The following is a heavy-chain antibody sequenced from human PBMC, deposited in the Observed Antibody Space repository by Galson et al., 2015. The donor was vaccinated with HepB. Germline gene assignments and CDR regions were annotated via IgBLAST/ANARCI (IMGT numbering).Heavy chain of an antibody. D-gene: IGHD6-13*01. Sequence: SLRLSCAASGFTFSGSGIDWVRQAPGKGLEWVGHITTKAKDYATPSAASLKGRFTFSRDDSKNTAYLQMNSLKTEDTAVYYCFSRLLIAAAGTSDDYWGQGALVTVSS. J-gene: IGHJ4*02. V-gene: IGHV3-73*01. CDR3: FSRLLIAAAGTSDDY. CDR2: ITTKAKDYAT. CDR1: GFTFSGSG.